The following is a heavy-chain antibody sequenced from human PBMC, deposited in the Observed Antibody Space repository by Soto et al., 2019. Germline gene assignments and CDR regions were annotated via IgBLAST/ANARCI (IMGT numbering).Heavy chain of an antibody. D-gene: IGHD3-22*01. Sequence: QVQLVQSGAEVKKPGASVKVSCKASGYTFTSYGISWVRQAPGQGLEWMGWISAYNGNTNYAQKLQGRVTMTTDTSTSTAYMELRSRRSDDTAVYYCARDAITYYYDSSGYSYYYGMDVWGQGTTVTVSS. CDR2: ISAYNGNT. CDR3: ARDAITYYYDSSGYSYYYGMDV. V-gene: IGHV1-18*01. J-gene: IGHJ6*02. CDR1: GYTFTSYG.